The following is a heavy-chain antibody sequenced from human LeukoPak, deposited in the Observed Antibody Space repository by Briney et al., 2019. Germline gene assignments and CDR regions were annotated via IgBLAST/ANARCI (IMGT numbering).Heavy chain of an antibody. CDR2: ISSSSSYI. V-gene: IGHV3-21*01. CDR1: GFTFRSYS. J-gene: IGHJ6*04. D-gene: IGHD2-15*01. Sequence: GGSLRLSCAASGFTFRSYSMNWVRQAPGKGLEWGSSISSSSSYIYYADSVKGRFTISRDNAKNSLYLQMNSLRAEDTAVYYCARDNQDIVVVVAATGSAGYGMDVWGKGTTVTVSS. CDR3: ARDNQDIVVVVAATGSAGYGMDV.